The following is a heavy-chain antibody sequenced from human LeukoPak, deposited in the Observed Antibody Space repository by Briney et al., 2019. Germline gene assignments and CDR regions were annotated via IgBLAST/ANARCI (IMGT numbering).Heavy chain of an antibody. CDR2: ISAYNGNT. CDR1: GNTFTSYG. CDR3: ARGELLRYFDWLPQLDY. Sequence: ASVKVSCKASGNTFTSYGISWVRQAPGQGLEWMGWISAYNGNTNYAQKLQGRVTMTTDTSTSTAYMELRSLRSDDTAVYYCARGELLRYFDWLPQLDYWGQGTLVTVSS. V-gene: IGHV1-18*01. J-gene: IGHJ4*02. D-gene: IGHD3-9*01.